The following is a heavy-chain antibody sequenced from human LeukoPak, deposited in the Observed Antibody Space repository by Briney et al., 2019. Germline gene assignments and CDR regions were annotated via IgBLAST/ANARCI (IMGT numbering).Heavy chain of an antibody. CDR1: GYTFTGYY. V-gene: IGHV1-2*02. J-gene: IGHJ3*01. CDR3: ARDLTSDAFDV. CDR2: INPNSGAT. Sequence: ASVKVSCKASGYTFTGYYMHWMRQAPGQGLEWLGWINPNSGATNYPQTFQGRVTITRDTSISTASMELSSLTFDDTAIYYCARDLTSDAFDVWGQGTMITVSS.